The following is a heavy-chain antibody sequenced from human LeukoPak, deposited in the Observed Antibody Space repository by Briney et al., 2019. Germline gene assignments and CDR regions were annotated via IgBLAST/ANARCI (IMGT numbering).Heavy chain of an antibody. J-gene: IGHJ4*02. CDR3: ARGLSSGWYSIFDY. D-gene: IGHD6-19*01. Sequence: SETLSLTCTVSGGSISSGSNYWSWIRQPAGKGLEWIGRIYTSGSTNYNPSLKSRVTISVDTSKNQFSLKLSSVTAADTAVYYCARGLSSGWYSIFDYWGQGTLVTVSS. CDR2: IYTSGST. CDR1: GGSISSGSNY. V-gene: IGHV4-61*02.